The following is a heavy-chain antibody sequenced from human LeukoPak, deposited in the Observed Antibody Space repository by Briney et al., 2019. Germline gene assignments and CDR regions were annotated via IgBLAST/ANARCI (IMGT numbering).Heavy chain of an antibody. CDR1: RFTFSNYG. D-gene: IGHD3-10*01. V-gene: IGHV3-30*18. CDR3: AKPYYYGSRSYMDY. CDR2: ISYDGSNT. J-gene: IGHJ4*02. Sequence: GRSLRLSCAASRFTFSNYGMHWVRQAPGKGLEWVAVISYDGSNTYYADSVKGRFTISRDNSKNMLYLQMNSLRAEDTAVYYCAKPYYYGSRSYMDYWGQGTLVTVSS.